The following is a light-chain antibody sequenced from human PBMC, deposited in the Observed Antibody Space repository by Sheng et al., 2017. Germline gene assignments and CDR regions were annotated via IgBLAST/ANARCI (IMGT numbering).Light chain of an antibody. J-gene: IGLJ1*01. CDR2: DDS. V-gene: IGLV3-21*02. Sequence: SYVLTQPPSVSVAPGQTATIACGGNNIGSKTVHWYQQKPDQAPVLVVYDDSDRPSGIPERFSGSNSGNTATLAISRVEAGDEADYYCQVWDSSSDPCVFGTGTKVTVL. CDR1: NIGSKT. CDR3: QVWDSSSDPCV.